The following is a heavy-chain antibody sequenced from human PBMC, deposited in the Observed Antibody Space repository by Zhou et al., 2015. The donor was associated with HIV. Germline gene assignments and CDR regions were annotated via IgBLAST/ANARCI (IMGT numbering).Heavy chain of an antibody. J-gene: IGHJ4*02. CDR1: GGTFSSYA. CDR2: IIPIFGTA. CDR3: ARVGALDYDYVWGSYRPYFDY. V-gene: IGHV1-69*01. D-gene: IGHD3-16*02. Sequence: QVQLVQSGAEVKKPGSSVKVSCKASGGTFSSYAISWVRQAPGQGLEWMGGIIPIFGTANYAQKFQGRVTITADESTSTAYMELSSLRSEDTAVYYCARVGALDYDYVWGSYRPYFDYWGQGTLVTVSS.